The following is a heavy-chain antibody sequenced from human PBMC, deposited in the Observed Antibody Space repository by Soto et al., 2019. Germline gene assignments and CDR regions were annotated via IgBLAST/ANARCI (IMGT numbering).Heavy chain of an antibody. J-gene: IGHJ6*02. CDR2: IYYSGST. V-gene: IGHV4-59*01. CDR3: ARDWHDFDILTGSTNYHGMDV. CDR1: GGSISSYY. D-gene: IGHD3-9*01. Sequence: SETLSLTCTVSGGSISSYYWSWIRQPPGKGLEWIGYIYYSGSTNYNPSLKSRVTISVDTSKNQFSLRLSSVTAADTAVYYCARDWHDFDILTGSTNYHGMDVWGQGTTVTVSS.